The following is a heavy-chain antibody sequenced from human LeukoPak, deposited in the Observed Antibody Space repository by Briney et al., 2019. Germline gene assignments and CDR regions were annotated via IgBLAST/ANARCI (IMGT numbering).Heavy chain of an antibody. Sequence: PGGSLRLSCPASGFTFSSYAMHWVRQAPGKGLEYVSAISSNGGSTYYANSVKGRFTISRDNSKNTLYLQMGSLRAEDMAVYYCARQATRIAAAGTSIDYWGQGTLVTVSS. V-gene: IGHV3-64*01. D-gene: IGHD6-13*01. CDR3: ARQATRIAAAGTSIDY. CDR2: ISSNGGST. J-gene: IGHJ4*02. CDR1: GFTFSSYA.